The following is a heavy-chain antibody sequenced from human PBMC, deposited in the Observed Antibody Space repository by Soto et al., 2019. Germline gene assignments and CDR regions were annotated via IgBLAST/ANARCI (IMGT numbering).Heavy chain of an antibody. Sequence: GGSLRLSCAASGFTFSSYAMSWVRQAPGKGLEWVSAISGSGGSTYYADSVKGRFTISRNNSKKTVYLQMNSLRAEDTAVYYCAKDLIITMVRGVNPLGAFDIWGQGTMVTVSS. V-gene: IGHV3-23*01. CDR3: AKDLIITMVRGVNPLGAFDI. CDR2: ISGSGGST. D-gene: IGHD3-10*01. CDR1: GFTFSSYA. J-gene: IGHJ3*02.